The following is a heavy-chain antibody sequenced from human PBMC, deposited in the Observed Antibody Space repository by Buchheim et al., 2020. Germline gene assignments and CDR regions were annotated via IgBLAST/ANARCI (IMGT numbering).Heavy chain of an antibody. CDR3: AKSGEGGMEYVFVSGNNWFDP. J-gene: IGHJ5*02. CDR1: GYSFTNYW. CDR2: IYPGDSQT. D-gene: IGHD3-10*01. V-gene: IGHV5-51*03. Sequence: EVQLVQSGPEVKKPGESLKISCKCSGYSFTNYWIGWVRQMPGKGLEWMGIIYPGDSQTRYSPSFKGQVTMSADKSISTAYLQWSSLKASDTAMYYCAKSGEGGMEYVFVSGNNWFDPWGQGTL.